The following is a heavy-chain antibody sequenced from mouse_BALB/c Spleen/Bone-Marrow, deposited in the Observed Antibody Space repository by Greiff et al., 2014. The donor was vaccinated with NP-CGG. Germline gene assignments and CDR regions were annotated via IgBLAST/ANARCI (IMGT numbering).Heavy chain of an antibody. J-gene: IGHJ4*01. Sequence: EVQVVESGGGLVKPGGSLKLSCAASGFTFSDFYMYWVRQTPEKRLEWVATISYGGSYNYYPDSVKGRFTISRDDAKNTLYLQMSSLKSEDTAMYYCARERGVQGYAMDYWGQGTSVTVSS. D-gene: IGHD2-14*01. V-gene: IGHV5-4*02. CDR3: ARERGVQGYAMDY. CDR1: GFTFSDFY. CDR2: ISYGGSYN.